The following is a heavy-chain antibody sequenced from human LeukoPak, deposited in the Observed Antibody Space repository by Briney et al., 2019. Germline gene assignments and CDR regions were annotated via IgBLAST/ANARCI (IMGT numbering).Heavy chain of an antibody. Sequence: GGSLRLSCAVSGFSISNYWMTWVRQAPGKGLEWVANIKGDGSERYYVDSVKGRFTISRDNAKNSLYLQMNSLRAEDTAVYYCARQGYSNYVGDAFDIWGQGTMVTVSS. D-gene: IGHD4-4*01. CDR1: GFSISNYW. J-gene: IGHJ3*02. CDR3: ARQGYSNYVGDAFDI. CDR2: IKGDGSER. V-gene: IGHV3-7*01.